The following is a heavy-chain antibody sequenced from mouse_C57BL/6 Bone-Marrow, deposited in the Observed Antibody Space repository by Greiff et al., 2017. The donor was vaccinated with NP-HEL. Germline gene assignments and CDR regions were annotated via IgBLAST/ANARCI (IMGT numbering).Heavy chain of an antibody. CDR1: GYAFTNYL. CDR2: INPGSGGT. Sequence: VKLQESGAELVRPGTSVKVSCKASGYAFTNYLIEWVKQRPGQGLEWIGVINPGSGGTNYNEKFKGKATLTADKSSSTAYMQLSSLTSEDSAVYFCARSLRWFFAYWGQGTLVTVSA. J-gene: IGHJ3*01. D-gene: IGHD2-9*01. CDR3: ARSLRWFFAY. V-gene: IGHV1-54*01.